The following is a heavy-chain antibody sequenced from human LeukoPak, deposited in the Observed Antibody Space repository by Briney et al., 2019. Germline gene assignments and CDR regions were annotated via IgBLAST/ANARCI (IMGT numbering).Heavy chain of an antibody. Sequence: GGSLRLSCAASGFTFSSYWMHWVRQAPGKGLVWVSRINSDGSSTSYADSVKGRFTISRDNPKNTLYLQMNSLRAEDTAVYYCARVGYSAQVDYWGQGTLVTVSS. CDR1: GFTFSSYW. V-gene: IGHV3-74*01. CDR2: INSDGSST. D-gene: IGHD4-23*01. CDR3: ARVGYSAQVDY. J-gene: IGHJ4*02.